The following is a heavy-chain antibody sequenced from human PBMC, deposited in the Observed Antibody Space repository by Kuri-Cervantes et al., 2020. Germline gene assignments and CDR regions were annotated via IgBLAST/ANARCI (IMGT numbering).Heavy chain of an antibody. CDR3: TTEINNLFDY. CDR2: IRSRTDGGAT. J-gene: IGHJ4*02. CDR1: GFTFNNAW. V-gene: IGHV3-15*01. Sequence: GESLKISCAASGFTFNNAWMSWVRQAPGRGLEWLGRIRSRTDGGATEYVAPVKGRFTISRDDSKNTLYLQMNSLKTEDTAMYYCTTEINNLFDYWGQGTLVTVSS. D-gene: IGHD1-14*01.